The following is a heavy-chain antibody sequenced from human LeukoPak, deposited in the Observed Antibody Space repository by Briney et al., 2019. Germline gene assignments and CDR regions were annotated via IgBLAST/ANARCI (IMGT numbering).Heavy chain of an antibody. D-gene: IGHD2-2*01. CDR1: GYSFTSYW. Sequence: ESLKISCKGSGYSFTSYWIGWVRQMPGKGLEWMGIIYPGDSDTRYSPSFQGQVTISADKSISTAYLQWSSLKASDTAMYYCARLADIVVVPAARRPEYYYYGMDVWGQGTTVTVSS. J-gene: IGHJ6*02. CDR3: ARLADIVVVPAARRPEYYYYGMDV. CDR2: IYPGDSDT. V-gene: IGHV5-51*01.